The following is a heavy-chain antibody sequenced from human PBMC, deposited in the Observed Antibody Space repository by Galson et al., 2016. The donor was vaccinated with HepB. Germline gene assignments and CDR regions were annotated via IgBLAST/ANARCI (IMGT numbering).Heavy chain of an antibody. CDR2: IWYDGSNN. J-gene: IGHJ4*02. CDR1: GFTFSSYG. V-gene: IGHV3-33*01. D-gene: IGHD3-10*01. CDR3: ARGVGYGSGSHFDY. Sequence: SLRLSCAASGFTFSSYGMHWVRQAPGKGLEWMAVIWYDGSNNYYADSVKSRFTISRDNSKNALYLQMNSLRAEDTAVYYCARGVGYGSGSHFDYWGQGTLVTVSS.